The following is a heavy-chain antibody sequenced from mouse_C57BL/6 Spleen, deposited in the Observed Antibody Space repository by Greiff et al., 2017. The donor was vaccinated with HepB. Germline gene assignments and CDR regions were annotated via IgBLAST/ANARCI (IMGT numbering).Heavy chain of an antibody. CDR3: ARHYNLDY. Sequence: EVKVVESGGGLVKPGGSLKLSCAASGFTFSDYGMHWVRQAPEKGLEWVAYISSGSSTIYYADTVKGRFTISRDNAKNTLFLQMTSLRSEDTAMYYCARHYNLDYWGQGTTLTVSS. V-gene: IGHV5-17*01. CDR1: GFTFSDYG. CDR2: ISSGSSTI. D-gene: IGHD6-1*01. J-gene: IGHJ2*01.